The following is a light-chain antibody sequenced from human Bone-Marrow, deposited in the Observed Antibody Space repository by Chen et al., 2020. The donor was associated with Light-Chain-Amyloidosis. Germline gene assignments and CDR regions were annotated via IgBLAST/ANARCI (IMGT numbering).Light chain of an antibody. J-gene: IGLJ1*01. Sequence: QSVLTQPPSASGTPGQGSPSLVLEPAPTLELIMYTGTRTSQERSPNLLIHRNNQRPSGVPDRLSASKSGTSAFLAISGLRSEDEADYYCAAWDGSLSGYVFGTGTKVIVL. CDR3: AAWDGSLSGYV. CDR2: RNN. CDR1: APTLELI. V-gene: IGLV1-47*01.